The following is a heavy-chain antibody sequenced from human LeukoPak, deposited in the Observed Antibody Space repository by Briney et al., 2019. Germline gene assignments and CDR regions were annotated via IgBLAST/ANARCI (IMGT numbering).Heavy chain of an antibody. V-gene: IGHV4-34*01. D-gene: IGHD5-12*01. CDR1: GGSFSGYY. Sequence: SETLSLTCAVYGGSFSGYYWSWIRQPPGKGLEWIGEINHSGSTYYNPSLKSRVTISVDTSKNQFSLKLSSVTAADTAVYYCARDGGYDWNYFDYWGQGTLVTVSS. J-gene: IGHJ4*02. CDR2: INHSGST. CDR3: ARDGGYDWNYFDY.